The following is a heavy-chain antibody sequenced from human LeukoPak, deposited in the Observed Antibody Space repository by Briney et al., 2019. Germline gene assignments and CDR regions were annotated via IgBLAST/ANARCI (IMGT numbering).Heavy chain of an antibody. D-gene: IGHD2-15*01. V-gene: IGHV1-46*01. CDR1: GYTFTSYY. Sequence: ASVKVSCKASGYTFTSYYMHWVRQAPRQGLEWMGIINPSGGSTSYAQKFQGRVTMTRDTSTSTVYMELSSLRSEDTVVYYCARGPDIVVVVAASQGYFDYWGQGTLVTVSS. CDR3: ARGPDIVVVVAASQGYFDY. J-gene: IGHJ4*02. CDR2: INPSGGST.